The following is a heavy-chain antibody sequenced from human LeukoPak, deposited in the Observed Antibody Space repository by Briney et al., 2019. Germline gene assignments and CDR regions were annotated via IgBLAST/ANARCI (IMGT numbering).Heavy chain of an antibody. CDR2: INHSGST. CDR3: ARGRIRYNWFDP. V-gene: IGHV4-34*01. CDR1: GGSFSGYY. D-gene: IGHD2/OR15-2a*01. J-gene: IGHJ5*02. Sequence: SETLSLTCAVYGGSFSGYYWSWIRQPPGKGLEWIGEINHSGSTNYNPSLKSRVTISVDTSKNQFSLKLSSVTAADTAVYNCARGRIRYNWFDPWGQGTLVTVSS.